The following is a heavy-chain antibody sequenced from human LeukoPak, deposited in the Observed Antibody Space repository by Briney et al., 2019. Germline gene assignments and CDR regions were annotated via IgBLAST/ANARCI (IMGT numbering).Heavy chain of an antibody. CDR2: IIPIFGTA. CDR3: ARVLFGSTSTSGMDV. D-gene: IGHD2-2*01. V-gene: IGHV1-69*13. CDR1: GGTFSSYA. Sequence: ASVEVSCKASGGTFSSYAISWVRQAPGQGLEWMGGIIPIFGTANYAQKFQGRVTITADESTSTAYMELSSLRSEDTAVYYCARVLFGSTSTSGMDVWGQGTTVTVSS. J-gene: IGHJ6*02.